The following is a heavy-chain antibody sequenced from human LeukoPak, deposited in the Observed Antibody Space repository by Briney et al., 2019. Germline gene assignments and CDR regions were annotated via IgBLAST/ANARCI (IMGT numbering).Heavy chain of an antibody. D-gene: IGHD2-15*01. Sequence: GGSLRLSCAASGFSFISFSMSWVRQAPGKGLEWVSSISSSGTNIYYADSVKGRFTISRDNAKNSLYLQMNSLRVEDTAVYYCARTKIPGSSYYFDYWGQGTLVTVSS. CDR3: ARTKIPGSSYYFDY. J-gene: IGHJ4*02. CDR1: GFSFISFS. CDR2: ISSSGTNI. V-gene: IGHV3-21*01.